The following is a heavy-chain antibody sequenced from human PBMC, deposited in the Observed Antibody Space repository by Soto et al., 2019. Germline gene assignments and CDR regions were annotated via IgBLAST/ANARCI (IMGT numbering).Heavy chain of an antibody. Sequence: GGSLRLSCAASGFTFSSYAMHWVRQAPGKGLEWVAVISYDGSNKYYADSVKGRFTISRDNSKNTLYLQMNSLRAEDTAVYYCARDQGRVDSSSWYGYGMDVWGQGTTVTVSS. V-gene: IGHV3-30-3*01. CDR1: GFTFSSYA. D-gene: IGHD6-13*01. J-gene: IGHJ6*02. CDR3: ARDQGRVDSSSWYGYGMDV. CDR2: ISYDGSNK.